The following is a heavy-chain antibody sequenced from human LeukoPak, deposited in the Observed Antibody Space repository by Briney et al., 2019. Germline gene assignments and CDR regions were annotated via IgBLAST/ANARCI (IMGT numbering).Heavy chain of an antibody. CDR3: ARTFAGKYCGGDCYITLDY. V-gene: IGHV1-69*05. D-gene: IGHD2-21*02. CDR1: GGTFSSYA. J-gene: IGHJ4*02. CDR2: ITPIFGTA. Sequence: SVKVSCKASGGTFSSYAISWVRQAPGQGLEWMGGITPIFGTANYAQKFQGRVTITTDESTSTAYMELSSLRSEDTAVYYCARTFAGKYCGGDCYITLDYWGQGTLVTVSS.